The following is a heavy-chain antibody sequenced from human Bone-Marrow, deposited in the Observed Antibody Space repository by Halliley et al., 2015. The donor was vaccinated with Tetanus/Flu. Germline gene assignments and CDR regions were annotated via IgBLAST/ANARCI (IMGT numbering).Heavy chain of an antibody. Sequence: SLRLSCAASGFRFSGSDMNWVRQASGKGLEWVGHIRSKANNYATAYAESMKGRFIISRDDSENTAYLQMDSLQTEDTAVYYCSRSSAFLPPGAFGGVYYFYGLDVWGQGTTVTVSS. J-gene: IGHJ6*02. CDR3: SRSSAFLPPGAFGGVYYFYGLDV. D-gene: IGHD3-10*01. CDR1: GFRFSGSD. V-gene: IGHV3-73*01. CDR2: IRSKANNYAT.